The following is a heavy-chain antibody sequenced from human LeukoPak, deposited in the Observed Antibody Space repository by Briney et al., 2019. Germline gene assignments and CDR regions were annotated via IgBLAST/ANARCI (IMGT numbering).Heavy chain of an antibody. Sequence: PGGSLRLSCAASGFTFSSYTMSWVRQAPGKGLEWVSAVNNRGGTYYPGSVKGRFTSSRDNSKNTLYLQMNSLRVEDTAIYFCAKERQTGDYFTSDSWGQGTLVTVSS. D-gene: IGHD4-17*01. CDR1: GFTFSSYT. V-gene: IGHV3-23*01. CDR3: AKERQTGDYFTSDS. CDR2: VNNRGGT. J-gene: IGHJ4*02.